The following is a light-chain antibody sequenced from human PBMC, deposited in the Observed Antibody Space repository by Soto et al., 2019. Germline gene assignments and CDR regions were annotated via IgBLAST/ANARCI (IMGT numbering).Light chain of an antibody. CDR2: EVS. V-gene: IGLV2-14*01. CDR3: TSYLYGSGHFV. CDR1: SSDFTTYHY. J-gene: IGLJ1*01. Sequence: QSALTQPASVSGSPGQSITISCTGSSSDFTTYHYVSWYRQHPGKAPKLMIYEVSHRPSGVSNRFSGSKSGNTASLTITGLQAEDEADYYCTSYLYGSGHFVFGTGTKLTVL.